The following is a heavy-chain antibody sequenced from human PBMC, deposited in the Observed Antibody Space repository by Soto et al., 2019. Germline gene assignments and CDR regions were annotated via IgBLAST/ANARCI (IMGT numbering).Heavy chain of an antibody. V-gene: IGHV4-39*01. CDR3: ARHMRAVASPLGY. CDR1: GGSFSNTIYY. D-gene: IGHD6-19*01. Sequence: SETLSLTCSVSGGSFSNTIYYWAWIRQPPGKGLEWIGSIYYNGNAFYNPSLKSRVTISVDSSKSQFSLKVTSVTAADTAVYYCARHMRAVASPLGYWGQGALVTVSS. CDR2: IYYNGNA. J-gene: IGHJ4*02.